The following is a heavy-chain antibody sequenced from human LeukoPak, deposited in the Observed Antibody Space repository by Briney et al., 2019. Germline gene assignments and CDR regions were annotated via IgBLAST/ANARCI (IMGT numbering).Heavy chain of an antibody. D-gene: IGHD5-12*01. J-gene: IGHJ4*02. CDR2: IGTAGDT. CDR1: GFTFSSYD. V-gene: IGHV3-13*01. CDR3: ARGSLKSGYSNFDY. Sequence: PGGSLRLSCAASGFTFSSYDMHWVRQATGKGLEWVSAIGTAGDTYYPGSVKGRFTISRENAKNSLYLQMNSLRAGDTAVYYCARGSLKSGYSNFDYWGQGTLVTVSS.